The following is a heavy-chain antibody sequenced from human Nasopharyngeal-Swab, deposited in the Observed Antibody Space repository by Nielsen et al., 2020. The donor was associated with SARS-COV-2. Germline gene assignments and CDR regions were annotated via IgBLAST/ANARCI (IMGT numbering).Heavy chain of an antibody. J-gene: IGHJ3*02. Sequence: GESLKISCAASGFTFSSYGMHWVRQAPGKGLEWVAVIWYDGSNKYYADSVKGRFTISRDNSKNTLYLQMNSLRAEDTAVYYCARGDQTLNAFDIWGQGTMVTVSS. V-gene: IGHV3-33*01. CDR2: IWYDGSNK. CDR1: GFTFSSYG. CDR3: ARGDQTLNAFDI.